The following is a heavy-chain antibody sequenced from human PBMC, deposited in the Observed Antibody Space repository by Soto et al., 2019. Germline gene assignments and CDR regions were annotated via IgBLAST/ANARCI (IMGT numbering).Heavy chain of an antibody. D-gene: IGHD3-9*01. CDR3: ARAPESSEYYDILTGRPSDAFDI. CDR1: GGSISSGGYY. J-gene: IGHJ3*02. CDR2: IYYSGST. Sequence: SETLSLTCTVSGGSISSGGYYWSWIRQHPGKGLEWIGYIYYSGSTYYNPSLKSRVTISVDTSKNQFSLKLSSVTAADTAVYYCARAPESSEYYDILTGRPSDAFDIWGQGTMVTVSS. V-gene: IGHV4-31*03.